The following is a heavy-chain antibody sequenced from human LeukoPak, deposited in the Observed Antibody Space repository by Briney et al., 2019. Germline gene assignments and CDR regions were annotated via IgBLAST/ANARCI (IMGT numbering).Heavy chain of an antibody. J-gene: IGHJ5*02. CDR2: INHSGST. Sequence: PSETLSLTCAVYGGSFSGYYWSWIRQPPGKGLGWIGEINHSGSTNYNPSLKSRVTISVDTSKNQFSLKLSSVTAADTAVYYCARGWGPQYSSGWLYANQLYWFDPWGQGTLVTVSS. CDR3: ARGWGPQYSSGWLYANQLYWFDP. V-gene: IGHV4-34*01. D-gene: IGHD6-19*01. CDR1: GGSFSGYY.